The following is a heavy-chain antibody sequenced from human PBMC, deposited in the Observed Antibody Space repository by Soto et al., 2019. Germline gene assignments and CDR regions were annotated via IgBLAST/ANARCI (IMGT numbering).Heavy chain of an antibody. D-gene: IGHD4-4*01. Sequence: QVQLQESGPGLVKPSQTLSLTCTVSGGSISSGGYYWSWIRQHPGKGLEWIGYIYYSGSTYYNPPINRSVTISVDNTNNQFSPKLISVTAADTAVYYCSREVTTNYFDPWGQGTLVTVSA. J-gene: IGHJ5*02. CDR3: SREVTTNYFDP. V-gene: IGHV4-31*03. CDR2: IYYSGST. CDR1: GGSISSGGYY.